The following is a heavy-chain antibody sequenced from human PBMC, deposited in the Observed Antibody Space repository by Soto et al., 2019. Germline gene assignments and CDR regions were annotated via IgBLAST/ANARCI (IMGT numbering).Heavy chain of an antibody. V-gene: IGHV4-34*01. CDR1: GGSFSGYY. CDR3: ARRLRGYSGYDRKHYFDY. CDR2: INHSGST. Sequence: PSETLSLTCAVYGGSFSGYYWSWIRQPPGKGLEWIGEINHSGSTNYNPSLKSRVTISVDTSKNQFSLKLSSVTAADTAVYYCARRLRGYSGYDRKHYFDYWGQGTLVTVSS. D-gene: IGHD5-12*01. J-gene: IGHJ4*02.